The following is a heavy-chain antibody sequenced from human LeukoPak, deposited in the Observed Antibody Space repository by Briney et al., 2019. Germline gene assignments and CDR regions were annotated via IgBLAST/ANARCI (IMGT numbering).Heavy chain of an antibody. Sequence: GGSLRLSCAASGFTFSSYEMNWVRQAPGKGREWVSYISSSGSTIYYADSVKGRFTISRDNAKNSLYLQMNSLRAEDTAVYYCASFRRDGYNYWGQGTLVTVSS. CDR3: ASFRRDGYNY. J-gene: IGHJ4*02. CDR1: GFTFSSYE. D-gene: IGHD5-24*01. CDR2: ISSSGSTI. V-gene: IGHV3-48*03.